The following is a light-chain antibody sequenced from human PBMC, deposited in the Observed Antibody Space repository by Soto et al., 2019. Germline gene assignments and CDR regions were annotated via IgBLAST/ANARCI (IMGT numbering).Light chain of an antibody. J-gene: IGKJ2*01. V-gene: IGKV1-39*01. CDR3: QQSYNTPRT. CDR1: QSISSY. Sequence: DIQMTQSPSSLSASVGDRVTITCRASQSISSYLNWYQQKPGKAPKLLIYAASSLHSGVPSRFSGSGSGTDFTLTISSLQPEDFATYYCQQSYNTPRTFGQGTKLEIK. CDR2: AAS.